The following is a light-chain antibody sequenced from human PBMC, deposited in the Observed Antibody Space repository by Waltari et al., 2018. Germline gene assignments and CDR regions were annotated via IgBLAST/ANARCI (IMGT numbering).Light chain of an antibody. Sequence: QLALTQSHSASASLGASVKLTCTLDSGHITNVVAWHQQHPERGPRYLMKINSDGSHSKGDEIPDRFSGSSSGAERYLTISSVQSDDEADYYCQTGGHGTWVFGGGTKLTVL. CDR2: INSDGSH. CDR1: SGHITNV. V-gene: IGLV4-69*01. J-gene: IGLJ3*02. CDR3: QTGGHGTWV.